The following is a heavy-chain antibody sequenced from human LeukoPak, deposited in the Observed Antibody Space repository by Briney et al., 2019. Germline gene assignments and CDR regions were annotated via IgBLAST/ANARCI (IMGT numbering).Heavy chain of an antibody. Sequence: SETLSLTCTVSGGSISSYYWSWIRQHPGKGLEWIGYIYYSGSTYYNPSLKSRVTISVDTSKNQFSLKLSSVTAADMAVYYCARDGEGCTNGVCYTRLDYWGQGTLVTVSS. CDR3: ARDGEGCTNGVCYTRLDY. D-gene: IGHD2-8*01. V-gene: IGHV4-59*06. CDR2: IYYSGST. J-gene: IGHJ4*02. CDR1: GGSISSYY.